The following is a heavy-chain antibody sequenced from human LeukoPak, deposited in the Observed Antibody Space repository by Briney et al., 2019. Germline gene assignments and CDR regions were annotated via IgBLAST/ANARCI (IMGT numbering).Heavy chain of an antibody. Sequence: SETLSLTCTVSGGSISSSDYYWGWIRQPPGKGLEWIGSIYYSGSTYYNPSLKSRVTISVDTSKNQFSLKLSSVTAADTAVYYCARALVTGYCSSTSCYTGWFDPWGQGTLVTVSS. D-gene: IGHD2-2*02. V-gene: IGHV4-39*07. CDR2: IYYSGST. CDR1: GGSISSSDYY. J-gene: IGHJ5*02. CDR3: ARALVTGYCSSTSCYTGWFDP.